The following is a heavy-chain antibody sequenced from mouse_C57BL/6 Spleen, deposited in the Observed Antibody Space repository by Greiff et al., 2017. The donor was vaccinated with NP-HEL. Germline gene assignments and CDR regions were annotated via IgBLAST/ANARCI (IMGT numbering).Heavy chain of an antibody. CDR3: ARHGTTAYFDY. CDR1: GYTFTEYT. Sequence: QVQLKESGAELVKPGASVKLSCKASGYTFTEYTIHWVKQRSGQGLEWIGWFYPGSGSIKYNEKFKDKATLTADKSSSTAYMKLSRLTSEDSAVYFCARHGTTAYFDYWGKGTTLTVSS. D-gene: IGHD1-2*01. V-gene: IGHV1-62-2*01. J-gene: IGHJ2*01. CDR2: FYPGSGSI.